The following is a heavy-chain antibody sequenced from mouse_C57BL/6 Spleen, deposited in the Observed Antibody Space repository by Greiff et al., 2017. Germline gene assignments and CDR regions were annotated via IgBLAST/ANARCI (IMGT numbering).Heavy chain of an antibody. CDR3: AREEIFDY. V-gene: IGHV1-26*01. CDR1: GYTFTDYY. J-gene: IGHJ2*01. Sequence: EVQLQQSGPELVKPGASVKISCKASGYTFTDYYMNWVKQSHGKSLEWIGDINPNNGGTSYNQKFKGKATLTVDKSSSTAYMELRSLTSEDSAVYYCAREEIFDYWGQGTTLTVSS. CDR2: INPNNGGT.